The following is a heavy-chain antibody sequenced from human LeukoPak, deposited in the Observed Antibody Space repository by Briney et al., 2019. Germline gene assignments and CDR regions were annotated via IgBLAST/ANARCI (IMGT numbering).Heavy chain of an antibody. CDR3: ARCTTGRTFGSLREIKRSREIDY. CDR2: ISGSGGST. D-gene: IGHD1-1*01. CDR1: GFTFSSYG. J-gene: IGHJ4*02. Sequence: GGSLRLSCAASGFTFSSYGMSWVRQAPGKGLEWVSAISGSGGSTYYADSVKGRFTISRDNAKNSLYLQMNSLRAEDTAVYYCARCTTGRTFGSLREIKRSREIDYWGQGTLVTVSS. V-gene: IGHV3-23*01.